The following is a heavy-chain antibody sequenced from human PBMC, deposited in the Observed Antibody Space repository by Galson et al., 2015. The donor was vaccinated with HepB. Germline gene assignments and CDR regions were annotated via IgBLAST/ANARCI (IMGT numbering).Heavy chain of an antibody. CDR1: GFTLSDYY. Sequence: SLRLSCAASGFTLSDYYMSWIRQAPGKGLEWISYISSSTTYTNYAAAVKGRFTISRDNAKNSLYLQMNSLRAEDAAVYYRARVADVDYGDHSHFDYWGQGTLVAVSS. J-gene: IGHJ4*02. D-gene: IGHD4-17*01. CDR3: ARVADVDYGDHSHFDY. V-gene: IGHV3-11*06. CDR2: ISSSTTYT.